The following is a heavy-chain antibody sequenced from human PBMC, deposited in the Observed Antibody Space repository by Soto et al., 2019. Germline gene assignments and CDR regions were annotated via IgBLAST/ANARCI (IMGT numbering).Heavy chain of an antibody. V-gene: IGHV1-8*01. CDR2: MNPNSGNT. CDR3: ARGGLYDFWSGYYLRFNGANWFDP. CDR1: GYTFTSYD. D-gene: IGHD3-3*01. J-gene: IGHJ5*02. Sequence: ASVKVSCKASGYTFTSYDINWVRQATGQGLEWMGWMNPNSGNTVYAQKFQGRVTMTRNTSISTAYMELSSLRSEDTAVYYCARGGLYDFWSGYYLRFNGANWFDPWGQGTLVTVSS.